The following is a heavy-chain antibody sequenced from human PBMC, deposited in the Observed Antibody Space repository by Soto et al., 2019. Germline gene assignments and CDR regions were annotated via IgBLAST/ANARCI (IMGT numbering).Heavy chain of an antibody. CDR2: IYHSGST. Sequence: PSETLSLTCAVSGGSISSSNWWSWVRQPPGKGLEWIGEIYHSGSTNYNPSLKSRVTISVDKSKNQFSLKLSSVTAADTAVYYCARIKTIFGVVIRGRYFDYWGQGTLVTVSS. V-gene: IGHV4-4*02. CDR3: ARIKTIFGVVIRGRYFDY. D-gene: IGHD3-3*01. CDR1: GGSISSSNW. J-gene: IGHJ4*02.